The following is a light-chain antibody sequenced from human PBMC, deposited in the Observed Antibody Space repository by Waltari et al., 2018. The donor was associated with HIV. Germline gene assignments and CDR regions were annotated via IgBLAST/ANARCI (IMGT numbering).Light chain of an antibody. CDR2: GAS. Sequence: IVMTLSPATLSVSPGERVTLSWRASHKRNRDLAGYQSKPGQSPRLLIYGASTRATGIPSRVSGSGSGTEFTLTISSLQSEDLAVYYCQQEYAWPPRDTFGQGTTLEMK. V-gene: IGKV3-15*01. CDR1: HKRNRD. CDR3: QQEYAWPPRDT. J-gene: IGKJ2*01.